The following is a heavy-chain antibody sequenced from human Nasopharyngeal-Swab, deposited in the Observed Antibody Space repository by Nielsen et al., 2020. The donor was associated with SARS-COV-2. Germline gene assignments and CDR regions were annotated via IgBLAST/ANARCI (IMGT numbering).Heavy chain of an antibody. CDR3: ARDGSLYSDYFFTTKNYGMDV. V-gene: IGHV3-21*01. D-gene: IGHD4-11*01. Sequence: GESLKISCAASGFTFSSYSMNWVRQAPGKGLEWVSSISSSSSYIYYADSVKGRFTISRDNAKNSLYLQMNSLRAEDTAVYYCARDGSLYSDYFFTTKNYGMDVWGQGTTVTVSS. CDR2: ISSSSSYI. CDR1: GFTFSSYS. J-gene: IGHJ6*02.